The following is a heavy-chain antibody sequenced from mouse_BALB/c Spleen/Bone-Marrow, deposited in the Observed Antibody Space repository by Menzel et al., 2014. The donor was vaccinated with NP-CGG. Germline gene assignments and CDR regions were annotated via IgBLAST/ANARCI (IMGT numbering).Heavy chain of an antibody. CDR2: ISYSGST. D-gene: IGHD3-1*01. CDR1: GYSITSDYA. CDR3: ARGGARATGWFAY. Sequence: EVKLEESGPGLVKPSQSLSLTCTVTGYSITSDYAWNWIRQFPGNTLEWMGYISYSGSTSYNPSLKSRISITRDTSKNQFFLQLNSVTTEDTATYYCARGGARATGWFAYWGQGTLVTVSA. J-gene: IGHJ3*01. V-gene: IGHV3-2*02.